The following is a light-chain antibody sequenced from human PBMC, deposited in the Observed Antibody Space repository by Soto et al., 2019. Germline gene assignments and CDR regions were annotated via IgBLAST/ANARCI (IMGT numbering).Light chain of an antibody. CDR1: QSVSSN. Sequence: EIVMTQSPATLSVSPGERATLSCRASQSVSSNLAWDQQKPGQAPRLLIYHSSTRATGVPARFSGSGSGTEFTLTISSLQSEDFAVYYCQQYNDWPPYTFGQGTKLEI. CDR3: QQYNDWPPYT. V-gene: IGKV3-15*01. J-gene: IGKJ2*01. CDR2: HSS.